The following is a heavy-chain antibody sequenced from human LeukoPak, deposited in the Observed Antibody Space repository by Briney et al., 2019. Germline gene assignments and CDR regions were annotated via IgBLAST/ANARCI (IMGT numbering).Heavy chain of an antibody. CDR2: ISYDGSNK. J-gene: IGHJ4*02. V-gene: IGHV3-30-3*02. CDR1: GFTFSSYA. D-gene: IGHD3-22*01. Sequence: PGGSLRLSCAASGFTFSSYAMHWVRQAPGKGLEWVAVISYDGSNKYYADSVKGRFTISRDNSKNTLFLELNNARTEDTALYYCAKPPGITSTGYFDYWGQGTLVTVSS. CDR3: AKPPGITSTGYFDY.